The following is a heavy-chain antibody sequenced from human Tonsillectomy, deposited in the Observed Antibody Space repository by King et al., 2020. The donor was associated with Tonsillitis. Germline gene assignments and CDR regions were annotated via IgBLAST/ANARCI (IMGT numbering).Heavy chain of an antibody. D-gene: IGHD5-18*01. Sequence: QLVQSGAEVKKPGASVKVSCKASGYTFTSYYMHWVRQAPGQGLEWMGIINPSGGSTRYAQKFQGRVTMTRDTSTSTVYMELSSLISEDTAVYYCARDWSYPAMVDLIDYWGQGTLVTVSS. V-gene: IGHV1-46*01. CDR3: ARDWSYPAMVDLIDY. CDR1: GYTFTSYY. CDR2: INPSGGST. J-gene: IGHJ4*02.